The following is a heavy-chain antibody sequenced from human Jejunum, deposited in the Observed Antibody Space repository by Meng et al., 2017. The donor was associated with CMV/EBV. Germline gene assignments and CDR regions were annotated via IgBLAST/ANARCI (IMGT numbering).Heavy chain of an antibody. Sequence: TVTSYDINWVGQACGQGPEWMGWMNAQTGNTDYAQKFQGRVIMTRDTSINTAFMELSSLRSEDTAVYYCTRGRGWTTTWSHSSYSFDYWGQGALVTVSS. CDR1: TVTSYD. CDR3: TRGRGWTTTWSHSSYSFDY. CDR2: MNAQTGNT. D-gene: IGHD4-11*01. J-gene: IGHJ4*02. V-gene: IGHV1-8*01.